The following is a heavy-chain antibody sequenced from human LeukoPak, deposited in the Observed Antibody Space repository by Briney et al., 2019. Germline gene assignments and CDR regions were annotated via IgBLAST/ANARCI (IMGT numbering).Heavy chain of an antibody. CDR2: IYYSGST. CDR3: ASFYQAYYFDY. CDR1: GGSFSSGDYY. J-gene: IGHJ4*02. Sequence: SQTLSLTCTVSGGSFSSGDYYWSWIRQPQGKGLEWIGYIYYSGSTYYNPSLKSRVTISVDTSKNQFSLKLSSVTAADTAVYYCASFYQAYYFDYWGQGTLVTVSS. D-gene: IGHD2-21*01. V-gene: IGHV4-30-4*01.